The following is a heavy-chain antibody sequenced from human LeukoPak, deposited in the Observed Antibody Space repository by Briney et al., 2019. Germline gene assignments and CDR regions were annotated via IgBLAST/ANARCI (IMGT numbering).Heavy chain of an antibody. CDR3: ARDFLGELSSGWSYYYYYYGMDV. Sequence: GGSLRLSCAASGFTFSSYAMHWVRQAPGKGLEWVAVISYDGSNKYYADSVKGRFTISRDNSKNTLYLQMNSLRAEDTAVYYCARDFLGELSSGWSYYYYYYGMDVWGEGTTVTVSS. CDR2: ISYDGSNK. CDR1: GFTFSSYA. V-gene: IGHV3-30*04. D-gene: IGHD6-19*01. J-gene: IGHJ6*04.